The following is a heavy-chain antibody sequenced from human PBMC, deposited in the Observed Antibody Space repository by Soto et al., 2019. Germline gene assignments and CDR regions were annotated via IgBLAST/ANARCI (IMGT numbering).Heavy chain of an antibody. CDR1: GFTFTSSA. CDR2: IVVGSGNT. CDR3: AAATAVGGYSSGWYPFDY. J-gene: IGHJ4*02. V-gene: IGHV1-58*01. Sequence: SVKVSCKASGFTFTSSAVQWVRQARGQRLEWIGWIVVGSGNTNYAQKFQERVTITRDMYTSTAYRELSSQRSEDTAVYYCAAATAVGGYSSGWYPFDYWGQGTLVTVSS. D-gene: IGHD6-19*01.